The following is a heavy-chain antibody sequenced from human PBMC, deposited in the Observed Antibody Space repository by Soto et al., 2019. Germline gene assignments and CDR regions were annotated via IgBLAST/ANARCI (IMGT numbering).Heavy chain of an antibody. CDR1: GGSISSGDYY. J-gene: IGHJ6*02. Sequence: QVQLQESGPGLVKPSQTLSLTCTVSGGSISSGDYYWSWIRQPPGKGLEWIGYIYYSGSTYYNPSLKSRVTISVDTSKNHFSLKLSSVTAADTAVYYCARVLDCSGGSCYGMDVWGQGTTVTVSS. V-gene: IGHV4-30-4*01. D-gene: IGHD2-15*01. CDR2: IYYSGST. CDR3: ARVLDCSGGSCYGMDV.